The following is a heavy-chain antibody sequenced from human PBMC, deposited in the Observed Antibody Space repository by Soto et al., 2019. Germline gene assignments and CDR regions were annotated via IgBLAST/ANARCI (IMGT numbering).Heavy chain of an antibody. CDR2: IIPIFGTA. CDR3: ARCWYSSGWYGAYFDY. D-gene: IGHD6-19*01. J-gene: IGHJ4*02. V-gene: IGHV1-69*01. CDR1: GGTFSSYA. Sequence: QVQLVQSGAEVKKPGSSVKVSCKASGGTFSSYAISWVRQAPGQGLEWMGGIIPIFGTANYAQKFQGRVTITADESTSTDYMELSSLRSEDTAVYYCARCWYSSGWYGAYFDYWGQGTLVTVSS.